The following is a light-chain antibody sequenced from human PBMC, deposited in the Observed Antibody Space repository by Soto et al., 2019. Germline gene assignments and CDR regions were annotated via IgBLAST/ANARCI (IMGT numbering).Light chain of an antibody. J-gene: IGLJ2*01. CDR3: SSYTSSSTVV. CDR1: SSDVGGYNY. Sequence: QSALTQPASVSGCPGQSITISCTGTSSDVGGYNYDTWYQQHPGKAPKLMIYDVSNRPSGVSIRFSGSKSGNTASLTISGLQAEDEADYCCSSYTSSSTVVFGGGTKLTVL. V-gene: IGLV2-14*01. CDR2: DVS.